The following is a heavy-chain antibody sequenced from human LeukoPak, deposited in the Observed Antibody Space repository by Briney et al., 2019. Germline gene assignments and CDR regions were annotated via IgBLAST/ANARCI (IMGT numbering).Heavy chain of an antibody. Sequence: GGSLRLSCAASGFTFSSYSMNWVRQAPGKGLEWVSYISSSSSTIYYADSVKGRFTISRDNSKNTLYLQMNSLRAEDTAVYYCAKDTRSSSSWYDDFDYWGQGTLVTVSS. CDR2: ISSSSSTI. CDR1: GFTFSSYS. J-gene: IGHJ4*02. CDR3: AKDTRSSSSWYDDFDY. V-gene: IGHV3-48*01. D-gene: IGHD6-13*01.